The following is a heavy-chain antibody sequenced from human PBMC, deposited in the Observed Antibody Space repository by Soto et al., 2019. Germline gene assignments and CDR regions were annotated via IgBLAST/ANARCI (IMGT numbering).Heavy chain of an antibody. CDR2: IIPIFGTA. D-gene: IGHD6-19*01. V-gene: IGHV1-69*13. CDR3: AREHSSGYSLDY. Sequence: SVKVSCKASGGTFSSYAISWVRQAPGQGLEWMGGIIPIFGTANYAQKFQGRVTITADESTSTAYMELSSLRSEDTAVYYCAREHSSGYSLDYWGQGTLVTVSS. CDR1: GGTFSSYA. J-gene: IGHJ4*02.